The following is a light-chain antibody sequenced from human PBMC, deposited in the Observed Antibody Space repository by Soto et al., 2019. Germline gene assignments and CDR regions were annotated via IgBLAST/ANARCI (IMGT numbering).Light chain of an antibody. CDR1: QSVSSSY. V-gene: IGKV3D-20*02. CDR3: QQRSSWPPTIT. J-gene: IGKJ5*01. Sequence: EIVLTQSPGTLSLSPGERATLSCRASQSVSSSYLAWYQQKPAQAPRLLIHDASYRATDIPPRFSGSGSGTDFTLTISSLEPEDFAVYYCQQRSSWPPTITFGQGTHWRL. CDR2: DAS.